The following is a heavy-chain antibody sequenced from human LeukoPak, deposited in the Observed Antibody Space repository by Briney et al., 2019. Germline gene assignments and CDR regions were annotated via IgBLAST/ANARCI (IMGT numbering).Heavy chain of an antibody. D-gene: IGHD2-2*01. J-gene: IGHJ3*02. Sequence: GGSLRLSCAASGFIFSAYSMNWVRQAPGKGLEWVTSIKSDSSHISYANSVRGRFTISRDNGQNSLYLQINSLRVEDTAVYYCARGVVPAAFDIWGQGTMVTVSS. CDR3: ARGVVPAAFDI. CDR2: IKSDSSHI. CDR1: GFIFSAYS. V-gene: IGHV3-21*01.